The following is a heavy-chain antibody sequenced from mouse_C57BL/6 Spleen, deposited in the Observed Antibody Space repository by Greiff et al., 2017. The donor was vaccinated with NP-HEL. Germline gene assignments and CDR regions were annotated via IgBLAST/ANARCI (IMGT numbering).Heavy chain of an antibody. CDR3: ARSRDYAMDY. V-gene: IGHV1-52*01. Sequence: QVHVKQPGAELVRPGSSVKLSCKASGYTFTSYWMHWVKQRPIQGLEWIGNIDPSDSETHYNQKFKDKATLTVDKSSSTAYMQLSSLTSEDSAVYYCARSRDYAMDYWGQGTSVTVSS. CDR2: IDPSDSET. CDR1: GYTFTSYW. J-gene: IGHJ4*01. D-gene: IGHD3-1*01.